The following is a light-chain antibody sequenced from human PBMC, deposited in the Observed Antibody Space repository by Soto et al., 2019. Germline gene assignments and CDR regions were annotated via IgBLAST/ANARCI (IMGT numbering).Light chain of an antibody. J-gene: IGLJ2*01. Sequence: QSALTQPASVSGSPGQSITISCTGTSSDVGGYKYVSWYQQHPGKVPKLMIYEVSNRPSGISTRFSGSKSGNTASLTISGLQAEDEADYYCSSYRTSYTLVFGGGTKVTVL. V-gene: IGLV2-14*01. CDR3: SSYRTSYTLV. CDR1: SSDVGGYKY. CDR2: EVS.